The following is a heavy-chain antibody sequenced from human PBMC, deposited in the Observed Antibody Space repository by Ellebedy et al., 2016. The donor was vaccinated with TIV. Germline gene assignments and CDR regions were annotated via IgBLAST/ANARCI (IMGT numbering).Heavy chain of an antibody. CDR3: ARTFSPHCSSGVCFMAYYFHY. Sequence: MPSETLSLTCTVSGGSISSKNLSLGCIRPPPGKGLEWIGPIYYSGSNYASPSLKSRVTISVDTSKNQCSLKLSSVTAADTAVYYCARTFSPHCSSGVCFMAYYFHYWGQGTLVTVSS. J-gene: IGHJ4*02. CDR1: GGSISSKNLS. CDR2: IYYSGSN. V-gene: IGHV4-39*01. D-gene: IGHD2-8*01.